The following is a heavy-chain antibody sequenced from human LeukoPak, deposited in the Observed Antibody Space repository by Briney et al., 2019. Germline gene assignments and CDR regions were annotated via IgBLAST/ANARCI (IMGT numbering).Heavy chain of an antibody. J-gene: IGHJ5*02. CDR2: INHSGST. Sequence: SETLSLACAVYGGSFSGYYWSWTRQPPGKGLEWIGEINHSGSTNYNPSLKSRVTISVDTSKNQFSLKLSSVTAADTAVYYCARRSRGVRGVPPRSANWFDPWGQGTLVTVSS. V-gene: IGHV4-34*01. CDR1: GGSFSGYY. CDR3: ARRSRGVRGVPPRSANWFDP. D-gene: IGHD3-10*01.